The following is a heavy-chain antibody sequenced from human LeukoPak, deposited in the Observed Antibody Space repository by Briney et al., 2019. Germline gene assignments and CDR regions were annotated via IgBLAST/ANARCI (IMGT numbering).Heavy chain of an antibody. V-gene: IGHV3-7*04. D-gene: IGHD5-18*01. J-gene: IGHJ4*02. CDR2: IKQDGSEK. CDR3: ARADSYGSILDY. Sequence: GGSLRLSCAASGFTFTSYWMNWVRQAPGKGLEWVASIKQDGSEKAYVDSVKGRFTISRDNPKNSLHLQMNSLRAEDTAVYYCARADSYGSILDYWGQGTRVIDSS. CDR1: GFTFTSYW.